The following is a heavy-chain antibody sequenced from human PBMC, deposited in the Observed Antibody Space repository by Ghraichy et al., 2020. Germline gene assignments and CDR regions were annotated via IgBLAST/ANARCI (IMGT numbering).Heavy chain of an antibody. D-gene: IGHD3-10*01. J-gene: IGHJ5*02. V-gene: IGHV3-23*01. CDR2: ISGSGGST. Sequence: GESLNISCAASGFTFSSYAMSWVRQAPGKGLEWVSAISGSGGSTYYADSVKGRFTISRDNSKNTLYLQMNSLRAEDTAVYYCAKESYYYGSGSYYGVDNWFDPWGQGTLVTVSS. CDR1: GFTFSSYA. CDR3: AKESYYYGSGSYYGVDNWFDP.